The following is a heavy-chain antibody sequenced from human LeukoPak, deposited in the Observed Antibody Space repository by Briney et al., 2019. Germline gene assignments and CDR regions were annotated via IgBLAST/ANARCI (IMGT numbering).Heavy chain of an antibody. CDR1: GFTFDDYG. CDR3: ARAVPRSYDFWSGYDH. Sequence: GGSLRLSCAASGFTFDDYGMSWVRQAPGKGLEWVSGINWNGGSTGYADSVKGRFTISRDNVKNSLYLQMNSLRAEDTALYYCARAVPRSYDFWSGYDHWGQGTLVTVSS. J-gene: IGHJ4*02. CDR2: INWNGGST. D-gene: IGHD3-3*01. V-gene: IGHV3-20*04.